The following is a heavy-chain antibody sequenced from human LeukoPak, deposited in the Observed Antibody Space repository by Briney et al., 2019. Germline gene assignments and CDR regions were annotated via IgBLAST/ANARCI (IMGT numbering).Heavy chain of an antibody. D-gene: IGHD6-19*01. CDR3: ARSGQWLERFDY. Sequence: GGSLRLSCAASGFTFSSYGMHWVRQAPGKGLEWVAVIWHDGSNKYYADSVKGRFTISRDNSKNTLYLQMNSLRAEDTAVYYCARSGQWLERFDYWGQGTLVTVSS. J-gene: IGHJ4*02. CDR1: GFTFSSYG. V-gene: IGHV3-33*01. CDR2: IWHDGSNK.